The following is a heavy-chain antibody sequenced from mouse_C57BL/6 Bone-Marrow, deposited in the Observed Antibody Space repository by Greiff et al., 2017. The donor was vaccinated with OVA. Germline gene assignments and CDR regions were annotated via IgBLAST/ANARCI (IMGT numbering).Heavy chain of an antibody. CDR1: GYTFTSYG. CDR2: IYPRSGNT. Sequence: VQLQQSGAELARPGASVKLSCKASGYTFTSYGISWVKQRTGQGLEWIGEIYPRSGNTYYNEKFKGKATLTADKSSSTAYMELRSLTSEDSAVYFCARGRNYYGSSRGFAYWGQGTLVTVSA. D-gene: IGHD1-1*01. V-gene: IGHV1-81*01. CDR3: ARGRNYYGSSRGFAY. J-gene: IGHJ3*01.